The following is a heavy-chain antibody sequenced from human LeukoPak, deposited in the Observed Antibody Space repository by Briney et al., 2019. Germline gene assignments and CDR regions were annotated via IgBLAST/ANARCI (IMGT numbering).Heavy chain of an antibody. Sequence: GASLRLSCAASGFTFSSCAMSWVRQAPGKGLEWVSTITGGGGTTYYADSVKGRFTISRDTSKNTLFLRMNSLRAEDTAVYYCARMREYSGNSYPNFDYWGQGTLVTVSS. D-gene: IGHD1-26*01. V-gene: IGHV3-23*01. CDR1: GFTFSSCA. CDR2: ITGGGGTT. CDR3: ARMREYSGNSYPNFDY. J-gene: IGHJ4*02.